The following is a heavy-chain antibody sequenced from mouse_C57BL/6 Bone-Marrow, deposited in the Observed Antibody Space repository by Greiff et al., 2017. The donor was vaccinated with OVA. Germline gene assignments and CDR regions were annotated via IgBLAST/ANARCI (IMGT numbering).Heavy chain of an antibody. CDR3: ARSDKFITTGRCDY. V-gene: IGHV1-50*01. CDR2: IDPSDSYT. CDR1: GYTFTSYW. D-gene: IGHD1-1*01. Sequence: VQLQQPGAELVKPGASVKLSCKASGYTFTSYWMQWVKQRPGQGLEWIGEIDPSDSYTNYNQKFKGKATLTVDTASSTAYMQLSSLTSEDSAVYYCARSDKFITTGRCDYWGQGTTLTVSS. J-gene: IGHJ2*01.